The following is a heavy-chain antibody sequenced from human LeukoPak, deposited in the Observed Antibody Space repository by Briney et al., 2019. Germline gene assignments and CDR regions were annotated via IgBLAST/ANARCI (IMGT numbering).Heavy chain of an antibody. V-gene: IGHV1-2*04. CDR2: INPNSGGT. D-gene: IGHD2-15*01. Sequence: GSSVKVSCKASGYTFTGYYMHWVRQAPGQGLEWMGWINPNSGGTNYAQKFQGWVTMTRDTSISTAYMELSRLRSDDTAVYYCAREDCSGGSCYQNAFDIWGQGTMVTVSS. CDR1: GYTFTGYY. J-gene: IGHJ3*02. CDR3: AREDCSGGSCYQNAFDI.